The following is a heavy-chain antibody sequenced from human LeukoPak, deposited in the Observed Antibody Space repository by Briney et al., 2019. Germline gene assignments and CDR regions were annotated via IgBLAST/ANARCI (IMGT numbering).Heavy chain of an antibody. Sequence: SETLSLTCTVSGGSISSYYWSWIRQPAGKGLEWIGRIYTSGGTNYNPSLKSRVTMSVDTSKNQFSLKLSSVTAADTAVYYCARGTYSNYVHNWFDPWGQGTLVTVSS. J-gene: IGHJ5*02. CDR3: ARGTYSNYVHNWFDP. D-gene: IGHD4-11*01. V-gene: IGHV4-4*07. CDR1: GGSISSYY. CDR2: IYTSGGT.